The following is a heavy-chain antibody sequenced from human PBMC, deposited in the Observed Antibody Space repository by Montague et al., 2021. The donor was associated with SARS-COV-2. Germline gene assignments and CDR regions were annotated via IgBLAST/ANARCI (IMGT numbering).Heavy chain of an antibody. D-gene: IGHD4-11*01. J-gene: IGHJ6*02. V-gene: IGHV4-34*01. CDR1: GGSFSGYY. Sequence: SETLSLTCAVSGGSFSGYYWTWIRQSPRKGLEWIGEINHSGSTNYNPSLKSRVTISVDTPKNQFSLKLSSVTAADTAVYYCACGEITTRGLIYYYGMDVWGQGTTVTVSS. CDR3: ACGEITTRGLIYYYGMDV. CDR2: INHSGST.